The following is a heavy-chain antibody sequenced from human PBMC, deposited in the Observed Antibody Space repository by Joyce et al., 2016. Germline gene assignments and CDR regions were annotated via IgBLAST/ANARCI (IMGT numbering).Heavy chain of an antibody. CDR2: INPNSGGT. CDR1: GYTFTGHY. V-gene: IGHV1-2*02. J-gene: IGHJ6*02. CDR3: ARNGKGFYGMDV. Sequence: QVQLVQSGAEVKTPGASVKVSCKGSGYTFTGHYLYWVRQAPGQGLEWMGWINPNSGGTNYAQKFQGRVTMTRDTSISTAYMELSRLRSDDTAVYYCARNGKGFYGMDVWGQGTTVTVSS.